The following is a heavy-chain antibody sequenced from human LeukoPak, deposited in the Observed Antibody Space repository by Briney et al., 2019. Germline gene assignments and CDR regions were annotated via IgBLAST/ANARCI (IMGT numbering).Heavy chain of an antibody. D-gene: IGHD3-22*01. CDR1: GFTFSSDD. CDR2: ISGNST. V-gene: IGHV3-23*05. Sequence: GGSLRLSCAASGFTFSSDDMNWVRQAPGKGLEWVSGISGNSTYYVDSVKGRFTISRDNSKNTLSLQMNSLRAEDTAVYYCAKQVDDSSGLHYFDYWGQGTLATVSS. J-gene: IGHJ4*02. CDR3: AKQVDDSSGLHYFDY.